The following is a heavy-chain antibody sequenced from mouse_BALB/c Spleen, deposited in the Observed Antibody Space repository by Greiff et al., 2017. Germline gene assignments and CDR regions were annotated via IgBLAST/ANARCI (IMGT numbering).Heavy chain of an antibody. CDR1: GYTFTSYY. J-gene: IGHJ2*01. V-gene: IGHV1S16*01. Sequence: QVQLQQPGAELVKPGASVKLSCKASGYTFTSYYMYWVKQRPGQGLEWIGGINPSNGGTNFNEKFKSKATLTVDNSSSTTYMQHSSLTSEDSAVYYCTKRGDGYVGGPDYWGQGTTLTVSS. D-gene: IGHD2-2*01. CDR2: INPSNGGT. CDR3: TKRGDGYVGGPDY.